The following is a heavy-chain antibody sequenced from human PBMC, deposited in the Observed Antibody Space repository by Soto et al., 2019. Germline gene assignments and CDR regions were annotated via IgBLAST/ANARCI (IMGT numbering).Heavy chain of an antibody. Sequence: QITLKESGPTLVKSTQTLTLTCTFSGFSLTTNEVVVAWIRQPPGKGLEWLGFIYGNNDELYSPALKSRLAITKDSSNNQVVLTMATMDPADTATYYCEHRTTVTRIDHWGQGLLVSVSS. CDR3: EHRTTVTRIDH. D-gene: IGHD4-17*01. CDR2: IYGNNDE. J-gene: IGHJ4*02. V-gene: IGHV2-5*01. CDR1: GFSLTTNEVV.